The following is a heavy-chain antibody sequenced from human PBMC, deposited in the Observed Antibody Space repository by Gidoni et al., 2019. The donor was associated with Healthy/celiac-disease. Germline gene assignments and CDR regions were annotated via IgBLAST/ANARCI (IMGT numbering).Heavy chain of an antibody. D-gene: IGHD3-3*01. CDR2: IYPGDSDT. CDR1: GYRFTSYW. CDR3: ATLGYYDFWSGYYTGNLFDY. V-gene: IGHV5-51*01. Sequence: EVQLVQSGAEVNTTGDSLQISGQGYGYRFTSYWIGGVRQMPGKGLEWMGIIYPGDSDTRYSPSFQGQVTISADKSISTADLQWSSLKASDTAMYYCATLGYYDFWSGYYTGNLFDYWGQGTLVTVSS. J-gene: IGHJ4*02.